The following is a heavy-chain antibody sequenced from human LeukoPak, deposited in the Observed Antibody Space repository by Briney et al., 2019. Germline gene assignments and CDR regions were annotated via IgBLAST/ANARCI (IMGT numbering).Heavy chain of an antibody. Sequence: GGSLRLSCAVSGFTVSSNYMSWVRQAPGRGLEWVSDIYTGGSTYYADSVRGRFTISRDDSKNTLYLQMNSLRAEDTAVYYCAREYYSGSYSRGMDVWGQGTTVTVSS. D-gene: IGHD1-26*01. CDR3: AREYYSGSYSRGMDV. J-gene: IGHJ6*02. CDR1: GFTVSSNY. V-gene: IGHV3-53*01. CDR2: IYTGGST.